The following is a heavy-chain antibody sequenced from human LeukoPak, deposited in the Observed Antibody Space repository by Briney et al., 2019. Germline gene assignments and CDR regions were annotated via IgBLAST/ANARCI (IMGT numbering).Heavy chain of an antibody. Sequence: PSQTLSLTCTVSGASVSSGSYYWTWIRQPAGKGLEWIGRIYTSESTNYNPSLKSRVTISVDTSKNQFSLKLSSVTAADTAVYYCARVYSLVPAAIRYYYYYYMDVWGKGTTVTVSS. CDR1: GASVSSGSYY. J-gene: IGHJ6*03. CDR3: ARVYSLVPAAIRYYYYYYMDV. D-gene: IGHD2-2*02. CDR2: IYTSEST. V-gene: IGHV4-61*02.